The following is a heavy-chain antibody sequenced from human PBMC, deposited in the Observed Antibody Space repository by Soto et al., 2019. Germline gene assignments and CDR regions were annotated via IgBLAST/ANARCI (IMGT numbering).Heavy chain of an antibody. D-gene: IGHD3-10*01. J-gene: IGHJ3*01. CDR2: IYPGDSDT. Sequence: GESLKISCKGSGYRFAGYWIGWVRQMPGKGLDWMGVIYPGDSDTRYSPSFHGQVTISADKSISTAYLQWSSLKASDTAMYFCARLPGVRGVFDGFNVWGQGTMVTVSS. CDR1: GYRFAGYW. V-gene: IGHV5-51*01. CDR3: ARLPGVRGVFDGFNV.